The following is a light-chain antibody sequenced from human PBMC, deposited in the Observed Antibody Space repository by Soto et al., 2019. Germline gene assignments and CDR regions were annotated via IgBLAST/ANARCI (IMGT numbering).Light chain of an antibody. CDR1: SSDVGAYNY. Sequence: QSALTQPASVSGSPGRSITISCTGTSSDVGAYNYVSWYQQHPGKAPKLMIYDVSHRPSGVSNRFSGSKSGNTASLTISGLQSEDESDYYCNSFTSSSNCVFGTGTKVTVL. J-gene: IGLJ1*01. CDR3: NSFTSSSNCV. V-gene: IGLV2-14*01. CDR2: DVS.